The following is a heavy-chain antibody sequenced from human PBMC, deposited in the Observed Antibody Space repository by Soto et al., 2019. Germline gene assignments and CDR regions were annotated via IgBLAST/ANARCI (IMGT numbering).Heavy chain of an antibody. CDR3: ARQAYGYFYKYGVDV. Sequence: PSETLSLTCPVSGGSISTTNYYLVWIRQPPGKGLEWVGSIYYSGSTYYNPSLKSRVTISVDTSKNQFSLKLTSVTAADTAVYYCARQAYGYFYKYGVDVWGQGTTVTVSS. CDR1: GGSISTTNYY. D-gene: IGHD5-18*01. CDR2: IYYSGST. V-gene: IGHV4-39*01. J-gene: IGHJ6*02.